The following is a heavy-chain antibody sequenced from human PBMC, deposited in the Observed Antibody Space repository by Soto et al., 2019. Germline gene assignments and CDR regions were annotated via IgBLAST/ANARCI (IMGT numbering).Heavy chain of an antibody. CDR3: TREYSSSSESEDYYYYMDV. Sequence: SVKVSCKASGGTFSSYTISWVRQAPGQGLEWMGRIIPILGIANYAQKFQGRVTITADKSTSTAYMELSSLRSEDTAVYYCTREYSSSSESEDYYYYMDVWSKGTTVTVSS. CDR1: GGTFSSYT. V-gene: IGHV1-69*02. D-gene: IGHD6-6*01. J-gene: IGHJ6*03. CDR2: IIPILGIA.